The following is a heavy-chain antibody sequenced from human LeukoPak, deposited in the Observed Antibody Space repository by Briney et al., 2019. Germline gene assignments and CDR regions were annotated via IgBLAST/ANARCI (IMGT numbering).Heavy chain of an antibody. CDR1: GGSFSAYY. CDR3: AGWSGFAYFDS. CDR2: INHSGST. J-gene: IGHJ4*02. D-gene: IGHD3-3*01. V-gene: IGHV4-34*01. Sequence: SETLSLTCAVYGGSFSAYYWSWIRQPPGKGLEWIGEINHSGSTNYNPSLKSRVTISVDTSKNQFSLRLSSVTAADTAVYYCAGWSGFAYFDSWGQGALVTVSS.